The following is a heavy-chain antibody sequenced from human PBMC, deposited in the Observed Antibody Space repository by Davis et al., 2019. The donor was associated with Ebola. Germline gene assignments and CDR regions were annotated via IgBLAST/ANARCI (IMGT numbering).Heavy chain of an antibody. J-gene: IGHJ4*02. CDR3: ARDSYDYDSSGLDY. V-gene: IGHV4-34*01. CDR1: GGSFSGYY. D-gene: IGHD3-22*01. CDR2: INHSGST. Sequence: MPSDTLSLTSAVYGGSFSGYYWSWIRQPPGKGLEWIGEINHSGSTNYNPSLKSRVTISVDTSKNQFSLKLSSVTAADTAVYYCARDSYDYDSSGLDYWGQGTLVTVSS.